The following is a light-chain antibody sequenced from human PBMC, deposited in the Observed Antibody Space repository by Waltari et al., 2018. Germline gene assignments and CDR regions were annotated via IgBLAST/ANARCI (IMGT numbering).Light chain of an antibody. V-gene: IGLV3-10*01. CDR3: LSPDSSGTYVV. J-gene: IGLJ2*01. Sequence: YELTQPPSVSVSPGQTASIPCSGHALSTKHASWYHPKSGQAPVLVIFEDSKRPSGIPERISGSSSGTMATLTLSGAQLEDEGDYYCLSPDSSGTYVVFGGGTKLTVL. CDR2: EDS. CDR1: ALSTKH.